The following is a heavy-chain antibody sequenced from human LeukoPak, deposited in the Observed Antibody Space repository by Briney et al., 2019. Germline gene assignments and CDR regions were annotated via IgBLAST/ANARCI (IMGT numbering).Heavy chain of an antibody. CDR1: GGTFSSYA. Sequence: GASVKVSCKASGGTFSSYAISWVRQAPGQGLEWMGGIIPIFGTANYAQKFQGRVTITADESTSTAYMELSSLRSEDTAVYYCARGVLDDSGYDQDYFDYWGQGTLVTVSS. J-gene: IGHJ4*02. V-gene: IGHV1-69*13. CDR3: ARGVLDDSGYDQDYFDY. CDR2: IIPIFGTA. D-gene: IGHD5-12*01.